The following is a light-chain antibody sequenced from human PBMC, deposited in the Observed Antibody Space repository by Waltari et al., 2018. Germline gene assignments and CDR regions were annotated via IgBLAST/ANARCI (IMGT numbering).Light chain of an antibody. CDR3: LQFDTAWLS. V-gene: IGKV1-33*01. CDR1: QAIYDF. Sequence: QLTQSPSSLSAYVGDEITITCQASQAIYDFLSWYQQKPGQAPRLLIYHASNLETGVPSRFSGSGYGTQFSLTISGLLPEDFATYYCLQFDTAWLSFGGGTKVEIK. J-gene: IGKJ4*01. CDR2: HAS.